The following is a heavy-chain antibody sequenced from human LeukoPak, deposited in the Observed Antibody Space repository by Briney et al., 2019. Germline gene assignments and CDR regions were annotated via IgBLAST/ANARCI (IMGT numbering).Heavy chain of an antibody. D-gene: IGHD3-3*01. V-gene: IGHV4-34*01. J-gene: IGHJ6*02. CDR2: INHSGST. Sequence: SETLSLTCAVYGGSFSGYYWSWLRQPPGKGLEWIGEINHSGSTNYNPSLKSRVTISVDTSKNQFSLKLSPVTAADTAVYYCARVPMEWLSFYYYYYGMDVWGQGTTVTVSS. CDR1: GGSFSGYY. CDR3: ARVPMEWLSFYYYYYGMDV.